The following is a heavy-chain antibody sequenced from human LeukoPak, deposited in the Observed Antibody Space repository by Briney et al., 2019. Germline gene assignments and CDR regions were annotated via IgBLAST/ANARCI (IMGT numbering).Heavy chain of an antibody. CDR2: IYYSGST. CDR1: GGSISSYY. CDR3: ARHCYDSSGYYLDAFDI. V-gene: IGHV4-59*08. Sequence: SETLSLTCTVSGGSISSYYWSWIRQPPGKGLEWLGYIYYSGSTNYNPSLKSRVTISVDTSKNQFSLKLSSVTAADTAVYYCARHCYDSSGYYLDAFDIWGQGTMVTVSS. D-gene: IGHD3-22*01. J-gene: IGHJ3*02.